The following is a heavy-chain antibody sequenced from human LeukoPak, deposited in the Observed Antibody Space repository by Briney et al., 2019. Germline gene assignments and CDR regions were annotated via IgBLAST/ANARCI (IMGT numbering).Heavy chain of an antibody. CDR2: ISSSSSTI. D-gene: IGHD3-3*01. J-gene: IGHJ4*02. V-gene: IGHV3-48*01. CDR1: GFTFSSYS. Sequence: GGSLRLSCAASGFTFSSYSMNWVRQAPGKGLEWVSYISSSSSTIYYADSVKGRFTISRDNAKNSLYLQMNSLRAEDTAVYYCARGKVRGFLEWLLFDYWGQGTLVTVSS. CDR3: ARGKVRGFLEWLLFDY.